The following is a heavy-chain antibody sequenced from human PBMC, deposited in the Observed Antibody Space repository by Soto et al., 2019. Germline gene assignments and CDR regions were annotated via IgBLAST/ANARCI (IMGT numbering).Heavy chain of an antibody. V-gene: IGHV2-5*02. J-gene: IGHJ6*02. CDR3: IQSRRGGDCLQSYASHYYYGMDV. Sequence: SGPTLVNPTQTLTLTCTFSGFSLSTSGVGVGWIRQPPGKALEWLALIYWDDDKRYSPSLRSRLTISKDTSKNQVVLTMTNMDPVDTATYYCIQSRRGGDCLQSYASHYYYGMDVWGQGTTVTVSS. CDR2: IYWDDDK. CDR1: GFSLSTSGVG. D-gene: IGHD2-21*02.